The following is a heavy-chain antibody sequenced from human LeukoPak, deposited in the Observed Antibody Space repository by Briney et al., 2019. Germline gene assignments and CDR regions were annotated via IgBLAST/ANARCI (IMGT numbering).Heavy chain of an antibody. CDR1: GASVSSASY. CDR2: IYNGVNT. Sequence: SETLSLTCTVSGASVSSASYWSWIRQPPGKGVEWIAHIYNGVNTNYNPSLKSRVTISVDTSKNQFSLKLSSVTAADTAVYYCARGLRYFDFRLDYWGQGTLVTVSS. J-gene: IGHJ4*02. V-gene: IGHV4-61*01. CDR3: ARGLRYFDFRLDY. D-gene: IGHD3-9*01.